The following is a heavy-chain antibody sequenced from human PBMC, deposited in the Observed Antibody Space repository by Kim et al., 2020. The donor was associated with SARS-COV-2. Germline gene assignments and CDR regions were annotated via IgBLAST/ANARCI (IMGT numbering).Heavy chain of an antibody. CDR2: ISSSSSTI. J-gene: IGHJ4*02. D-gene: IGHD3-10*01. V-gene: IGHV3-48*02. CDR1: GFTFSSYS. Sequence: GGSLRLSCAASGFTFSSYSMNWVRQAPGKGLEWVSYISSSSSTIYYADSVKGRFTISRDNAKNSLYLQMNSLRDEDTAVYYCARALGYYGSGSYYSDYWGQGTLVTVSS. CDR3: ARALGYYGSGSYYSDY.